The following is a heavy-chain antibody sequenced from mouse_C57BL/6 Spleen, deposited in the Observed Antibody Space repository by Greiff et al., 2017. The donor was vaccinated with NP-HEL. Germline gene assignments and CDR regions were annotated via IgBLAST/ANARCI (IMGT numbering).Heavy chain of an antibody. J-gene: IGHJ1*03. V-gene: IGHV5-17*01. D-gene: IGHD1-1*01. CDR3: ARNYYGSRWYLDV. CDR1: GFTFSDYG. Sequence: EVKLVESGGGLVKPGGSLKLSCAASGFTFSDYGMHWVRQAPEKGLEWVAYISRGSSTIYYAETVKGRFTISRDNAKNTLFLQMTSLMSEDTAMYYCARNYYGSRWYLDVWGTGTTVTVSS. CDR2: ISRGSSTI.